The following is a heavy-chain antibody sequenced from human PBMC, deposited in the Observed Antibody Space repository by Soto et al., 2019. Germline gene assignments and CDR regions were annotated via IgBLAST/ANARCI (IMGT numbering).Heavy chain of an antibody. CDR3: ARDRVVGPTHAFDI. J-gene: IGHJ3*02. D-gene: IGHD1-26*01. CDR2: INAGNGNT. CDR1: GYTFTSYA. V-gene: IGHV1-3*01. Sequence: GASVKVSCKASGYTFTSYAMHWVRQAPGQRLEWMGWINAGNGNTKYSQKFQGRVTITRDTSASTAYMELSSPRSEDTAVYYCARDRVVGPTHAFDIWGQGTMVTVS.